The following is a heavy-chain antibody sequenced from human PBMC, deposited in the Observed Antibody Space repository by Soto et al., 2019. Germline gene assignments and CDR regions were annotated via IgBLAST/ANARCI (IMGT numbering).Heavy chain of an antibody. Sequence: TETLYLTCTVPSGSISSSIYYWGWICQPPGKGLEWIGSIYYSGSTYYNPSLKSRVTISVDTYKNQFSLKLSSVTAADTAVYYCARHVLLWFGELLGYYGMDVWGQGTTVT. D-gene: IGHD3-10*01. V-gene: IGHV4-39*01. CDR2: IYYSGST. CDR1: SGSISSSIYY. J-gene: IGHJ6*02. CDR3: ARHVLLWFGELLGYYGMDV.